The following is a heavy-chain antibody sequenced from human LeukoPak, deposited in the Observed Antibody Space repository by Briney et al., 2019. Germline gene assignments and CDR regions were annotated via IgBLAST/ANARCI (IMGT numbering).Heavy chain of an antibody. CDR2: INLRGDAT. Sequence: ASVKVSCKASGYCSTYVFTTYPIHWVRQAPGQGLEWLGMINLRGDATIYAQKFQGRVTLTSDSSTTTVYMELSSLKSDDTGLYYCARNWSSRDWFDHWGQRTLVTVSS. D-gene: IGHD1-1*01. CDR3: ARNWSSRDWFDH. V-gene: IGHV1-46*01. CDR1: GYCSTYVFTTYP. J-gene: IGHJ5*02.